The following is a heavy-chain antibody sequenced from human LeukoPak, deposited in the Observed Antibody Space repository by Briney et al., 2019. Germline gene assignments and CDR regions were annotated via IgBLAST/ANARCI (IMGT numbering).Heavy chain of an antibody. CDR1: GFTFSNAW. CDR3: TTDIVVVPAAIYLYYFDY. V-gene: IGHV3-15*01. D-gene: IGHD2-2*01. J-gene: IGHJ4*02. CDR2: IKSKTDGGTT. Sequence: PGGSLRLSCAASGFTFSNAWMSWVRQAPGKGLEWVGRIKSKTDGGTTDYAAPVKGRFAISRDDSKNTLYLQMNSLKTEDTAVYYCTTDIVVVPAAIYLYYFDYWGQGTLVTVSS.